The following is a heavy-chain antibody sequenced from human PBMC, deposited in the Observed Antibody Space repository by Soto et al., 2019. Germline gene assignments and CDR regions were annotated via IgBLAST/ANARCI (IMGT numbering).Heavy chain of an antibody. J-gene: IGHJ4*02. CDR1: GFTFGNYA. Sequence: GGSLRLSYAASGFTFGNYAMNWVRQAPGNGLEWVSISSASGDSIDYPDSVKGRFTISRDNSKNTLYLQMSSLRAEDTAVYYCAKDHATWARGYFDSWGQGTLVTVSS. V-gene: IGHV3-23*01. CDR2: SSASGDSI. D-gene: IGHD1-1*01. CDR3: AKDHATWARGYFDS.